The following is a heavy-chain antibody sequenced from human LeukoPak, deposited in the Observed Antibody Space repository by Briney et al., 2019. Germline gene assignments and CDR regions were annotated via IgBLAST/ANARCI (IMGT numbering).Heavy chain of an antibody. CDR2: IYHSGST. D-gene: IGHD3-16*01. CDR1: GGSISSGGYS. J-gene: IGHJ6*02. CDR3: ARHYGLYYYYYGMDV. Sequence: SQTLSLTCAVSGGSISSGGYSWSWIRQPPGKGLEWIGYIYHSGSTYYNPSLKSRVTISVDRSKNQFSLKLSSVTAADTAVYYCARHYGLYYYYYGMDVWGQGTTVTVSS. V-gene: IGHV4-30-2*01.